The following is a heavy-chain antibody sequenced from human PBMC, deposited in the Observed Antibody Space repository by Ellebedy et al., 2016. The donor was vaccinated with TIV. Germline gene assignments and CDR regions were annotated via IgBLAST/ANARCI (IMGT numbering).Heavy chain of an antibody. J-gene: IGHJ4*02. CDR2: INHSGST. CDR1: GGSFSDYY. D-gene: IGHD2-2*01. Sequence: SETLSLXXAVYGGSFSDYYWSWVRQPPGKGLEWIGEINHSGSTHYNPSLKSRVTISVDTSKNQLSLKLGSVTAADTAVYYCARGLYCSSTSCSLGPFEFWGQGTLVTVSS. CDR3: ARGLYCSSTSCSLGPFEF. V-gene: IGHV4-34*01.